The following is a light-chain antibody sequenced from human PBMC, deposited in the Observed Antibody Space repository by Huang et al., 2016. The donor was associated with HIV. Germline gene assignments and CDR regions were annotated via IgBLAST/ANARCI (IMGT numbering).Light chain of an antibody. CDR3: QQYNNGPPWT. V-gene: IGKV3-15*01. CDR2: SAS. J-gene: IGKJ1*01. Sequence: EIVMTQSPATLSVTPGEGATLSCRATQSVSVNLAWYQQKPGQAPRLLIHSASTRATGIPVRFSGGGSGTEFTLTISRLQSEDSAVYYCQQYNNGPPWTFGQGTKVEIK. CDR1: QSVSVN.